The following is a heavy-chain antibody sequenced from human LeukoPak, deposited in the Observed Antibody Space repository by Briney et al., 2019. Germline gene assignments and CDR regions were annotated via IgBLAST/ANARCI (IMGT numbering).Heavy chain of an antibody. CDR1: GGSITYYY. CDR3: ARDQPYPYYFDY. J-gene: IGHJ4*02. V-gene: IGHV4-59*12. CDR2: IFYSGNT. Sequence: SETLSLTCTVSGGSITYYYWNWLRQPPGKGLEWIGYIFYSGNTNYNPSLKGRVTISVDTSKNQFSLKLSSVTAADTAVYYCARDQPYPYYFDYWGQGTLVTVSS.